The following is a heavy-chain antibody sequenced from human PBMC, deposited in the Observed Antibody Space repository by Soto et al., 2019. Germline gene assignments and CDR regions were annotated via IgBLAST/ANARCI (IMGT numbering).Heavy chain of an antibody. V-gene: IGHV3-23*01. J-gene: IGHJ4*02. Sequence: GSLRLSCTTSGFSFASFAMTWVRQAPGKGLEWVATISGSDGKTYYADSVKGRFSISRDTSRNTLYLQMNSPRADDTAIYYCAKWSYLDYWGQGTRVTSPQ. CDR3: AKWSYLDY. CDR1: GFSFASFA. CDR2: ISGSDGKT. D-gene: IGHD3-3*01.